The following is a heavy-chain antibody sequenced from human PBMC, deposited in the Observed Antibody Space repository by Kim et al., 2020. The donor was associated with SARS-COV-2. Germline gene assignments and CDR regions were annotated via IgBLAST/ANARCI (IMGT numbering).Heavy chain of an antibody. J-gene: IGHJ4*02. V-gene: IGHV4-31*03. Sequence: SETLSLTCTVSGDSISRGGFYWSWVRQHPGKGLEWFGYINYSGSTYLNPSLKSRVSISVDRSKNQVSLELTSVTAADTAVYYCARDYYGNYMDSWGQGTLVTVSS. CDR3: ARDYYGNYMDS. CDR1: GDSISRGGFY. CDR2: INYSGST. D-gene: IGHD3-10*01.